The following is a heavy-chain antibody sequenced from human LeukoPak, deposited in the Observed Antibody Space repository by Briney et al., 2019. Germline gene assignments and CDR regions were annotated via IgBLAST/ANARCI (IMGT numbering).Heavy chain of an antibody. CDR1: GFTFSSYW. Sequence: GGSLRLSCAASGFTFSSYWMHWVRQAPGKGLVCVSRINSGGSSTSYADSVKGRFTISRDNAKNTLYLQTNSLRAEDTAVYYCASWYSSSWYWYWGQGTLVTVSS. CDR2: INSGGSST. J-gene: IGHJ4*02. V-gene: IGHV3-74*01. D-gene: IGHD6-13*01. CDR3: ASWYSSSWYWY.